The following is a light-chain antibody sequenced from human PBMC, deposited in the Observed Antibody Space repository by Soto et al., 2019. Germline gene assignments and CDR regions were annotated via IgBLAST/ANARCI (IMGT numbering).Light chain of an antibody. CDR2: DVS. CDR3: CSYAGSYTFV. CDR1: SSDVGNYKF. J-gene: IGLJ1*01. V-gene: IGLV2-11*01. Sequence: QSALTQPRSVSGSPGQSVTISCTGTSSDVGNYKFVSWYQQHPGKAPKLMICDVSKRPSGVPDRFSGSKSGNTASLTISGLQADDEADYYCCSYAGSYTFVFGTGTKVTVL.